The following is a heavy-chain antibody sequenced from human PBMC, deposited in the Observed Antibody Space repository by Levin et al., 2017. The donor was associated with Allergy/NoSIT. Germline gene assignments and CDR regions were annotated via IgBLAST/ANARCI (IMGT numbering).Heavy chain of an antibody. CDR3: ARGTTGNVWNFDL. Sequence: PGGSLRLSCAASGFTFSDYYINWIRQTPGKGLEWVSYISSSGSNINYADSVKGRFTISRDNAKNSLYLQMNSLRAEDTAVYYCARGTTGNVWNFDLWGRGTLVTVSS. CDR1: GFTFSDYY. D-gene: IGHD2/OR15-2a*01. J-gene: IGHJ2*01. V-gene: IGHV3-11*01. CDR2: ISSSGSNI.